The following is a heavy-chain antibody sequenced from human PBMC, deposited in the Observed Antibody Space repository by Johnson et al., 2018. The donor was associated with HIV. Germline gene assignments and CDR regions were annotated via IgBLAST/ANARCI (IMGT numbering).Heavy chain of an antibody. CDR3: AKDMNNFWSGYPNDAFDI. CDR2: ISGSGGST. CDR1: GFTFSDYY. D-gene: IGHD3-3*01. Sequence: VQLVESGGGLVQPGGSLGVSCAASGFTFSDYYMSWVRQAPGKGLEWVSAISGSGGSTYYADSVKGRFTMSRDKSENTVYLQMNSLRAEDTAIYYCAKDMNNFWSGYPNDAFDIWGQGTMVTVSS. V-gene: IGHV3-23*04. J-gene: IGHJ3*02.